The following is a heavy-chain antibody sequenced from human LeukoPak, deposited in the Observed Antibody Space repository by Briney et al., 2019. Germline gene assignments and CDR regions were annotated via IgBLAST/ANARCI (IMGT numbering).Heavy chain of an antibody. V-gene: IGHV4-34*01. CDR1: GGSFSGYY. D-gene: IGHD5-18*01. CDR2: INHSGST. J-gene: IGHJ6*02. CDR3: ARGGGAAMVTAHYYYGMDV. Sequence: PSETLSLTCAIYGGSFSGYYWSWIRQPPGKGLEWIGEINHSGSTNYNPSLKSRVTISVDTSKNQFSLKLSSVTAADTAVYYCARGGGAAMVTAHYYYGMDVWGQGTTVTVSS.